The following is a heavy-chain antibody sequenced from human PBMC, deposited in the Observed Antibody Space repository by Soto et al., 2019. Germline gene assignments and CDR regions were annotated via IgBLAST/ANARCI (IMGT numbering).Heavy chain of an antibody. D-gene: IGHD6-13*01. V-gene: IGHV1-24*01. CDR2: LDPEDGET. Sequence: ASVKVSCKISGYTLTEVSMRWVRQPPGKGLEWMGGLDPEDGETIYAQNFQGRVTMTEDTSTDTAYMELSSLRSEDTAVYYCATGGSRSLLDYWGQGTLVTVSS. CDR3: ATGGSRSLLDY. CDR1: GYTLTEVS. J-gene: IGHJ4*02.